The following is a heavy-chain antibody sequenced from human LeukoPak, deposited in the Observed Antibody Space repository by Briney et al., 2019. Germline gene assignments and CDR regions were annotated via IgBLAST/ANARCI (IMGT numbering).Heavy chain of an antibody. J-gene: IGHJ4*02. V-gene: IGHV4-34*01. CDR1: GGPFSGYY. CDR3: ARVRGSSSFDY. Sequence: SETLSLACAVYGGPFSGYYWSWIRQPPGKGLEWIGEINHSGSTNYNPSLKSRVTISVDTSKNQFSLKLSSVTAADTAVYYCARVRGSSSFDYWGQGTLVTVSS. D-gene: IGHD6-6*01. CDR2: INHSGST.